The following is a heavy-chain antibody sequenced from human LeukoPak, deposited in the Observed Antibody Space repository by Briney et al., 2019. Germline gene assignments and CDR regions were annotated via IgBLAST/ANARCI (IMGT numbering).Heavy chain of an antibody. D-gene: IGHD3-10*01. CDR3: ARAGFGFDY. J-gene: IGHJ4*02. CDR1: GFTFTSYW. Sequence: GGSLRLSCAASGFTFTSYWIHWVRQTPGKGLVWVSRINADGTSTGYADSVKGRFTISRDNAKNTLYLQMNNLRAEDTAVYYCARAGFGFDYWGQGTLVTVSS. V-gene: IGHV3-74*01. CDR2: INADGTST.